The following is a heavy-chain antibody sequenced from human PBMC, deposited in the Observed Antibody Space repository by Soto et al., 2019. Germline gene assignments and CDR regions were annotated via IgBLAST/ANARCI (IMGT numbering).Heavy chain of an antibody. CDR2: IYYSGST. V-gene: IGHV4-39*01. J-gene: IGHJ5*02. D-gene: IGHD5-12*01. CDR3: ASFIVPTNRNLSAP. Sequence: PSETLSLTCTVSGGSISSSSYYWGWIRQPPGKGLEWIGSIYYSGSTYYNPSLKSRVTISVDTPKNQFSLKLSSVTAADTAVYIFASFIVPTNRNLSAPWGKGTLVPVSS. CDR1: GGSISSSSYY.